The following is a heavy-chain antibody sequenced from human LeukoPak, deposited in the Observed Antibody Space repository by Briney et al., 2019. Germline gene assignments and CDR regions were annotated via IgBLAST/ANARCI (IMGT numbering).Heavy chain of an antibody. V-gene: IGHV4-31*03. CDR2: IYYSGST. CDR3: ARDRGEIKSGDAFDI. D-gene: IGHD3-10*01. Sequence: SQTLSLTCTVSGGSISSGGYYWSWIRQHPGKGLEWIGYIYYSGSTYYNPSLKSRVTKSVDTSKNQFSLKLSSVTAADTAVYYCARDRGEIKSGDAFDIWGQGTMVTVSS. CDR1: GGSISSGGYY. J-gene: IGHJ3*02.